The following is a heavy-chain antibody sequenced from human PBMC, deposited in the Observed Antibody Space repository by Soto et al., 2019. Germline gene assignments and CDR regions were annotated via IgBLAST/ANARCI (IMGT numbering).Heavy chain of an antibody. Sequence: GSLRLSCAASGFTVNSNYMSWVRQAPGKGLEWVSLINSGGITYYADSVKGRFTISKDNSKNTLYLQMNSLRAEDTAMYYCARDSYEQAGFFWFDPWGQGTLVTVSS. D-gene: IGHD3-3*01. CDR2: INSGGIT. J-gene: IGHJ5*02. CDR3: ARDSYEQAGFFWFDP. V-gene: IGHV3-66*01. CDR1: GFTVNSNY.